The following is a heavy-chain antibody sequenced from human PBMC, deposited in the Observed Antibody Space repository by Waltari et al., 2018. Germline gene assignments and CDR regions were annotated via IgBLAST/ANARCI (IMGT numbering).Heavy chain of an antibody. J-gene: IGHJ3*01. CDR3: ARDHSTSWSHDAYDV. V-gene: IGHV4-38-2*02. Sequence: QVKLQESGPGLVRPSETLSLTCLVSDQSIKSGFYWGWLRLPPGKGLEWIGSVDHSGATYYNPSLSSRVTSSVDTSKNQVFLRLASVTAADTGMYYCARDHSTSWSHDAYDVWGPGTMVTVAS. CDR2: VDHSGAT. CDR1: DQSIKSGFY. D-gene: IGHD2-2*01.